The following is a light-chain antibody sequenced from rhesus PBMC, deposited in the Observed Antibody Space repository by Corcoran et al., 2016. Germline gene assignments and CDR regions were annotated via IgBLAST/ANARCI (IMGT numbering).Light chain of an antibody. CDR2: GVS. CDR1: QNVGSY. Sequence: QVILTQSPATLSLSPGERATLSCRASQNVGSYLAWYQQKPGQAPRLLIYGVSSRATGIPDRFSGSGSETEFSLTISSLEPEDFAVYYCQKYSNSPFTFGPGTKLDIK. V-gene: IGKV3-53*01. CDR3: QKYSNSPFT. J-gene: IGKJ3*01.